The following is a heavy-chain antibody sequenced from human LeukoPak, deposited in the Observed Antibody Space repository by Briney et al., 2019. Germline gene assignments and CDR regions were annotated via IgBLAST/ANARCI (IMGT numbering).Heavy chain of an antibody. CDR3: ARGRRTTYYYDSSGYYGPIDY. CDR2: ISYDGSNK. J-gene: IGHJ4*02. D-gene: IGHD3-22*01. Sequence: QSGGSLRLSCAASGFTFSSYAMHWVRQAPGKGQEWVAVISYDGSNKYYADSVKGRFTISRDNSKNTLYLQMNSLRAEDTAVYYCARGRRTTYYYDSSGYYGPIDYWGQGTLVTVSS. V-gene: IGHV3-30-3*01. CDR1: GFTFSSYA.